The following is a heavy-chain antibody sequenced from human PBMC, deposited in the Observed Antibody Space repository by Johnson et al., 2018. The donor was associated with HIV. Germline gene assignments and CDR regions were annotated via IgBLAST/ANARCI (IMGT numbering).Heavy chain of an antibody. J-gene: IGHJ3*02. CDR1: GFTVSSNY. V-gene: IGHV3-53*01. CDR2: MSYDGNKK. D-gene: IGHD3-22*01. CDR3: ARDRRKYDDSSGYPDYDAFDI. Sequence: VQLVESGGGLIQPGGSLRLSCAASGFTVSSNYMSWVRQAPGKGLEWVAVMSYDGNKKYYADSVKGRFTISSENSTNTLYLQMNSLRAEDTALYYCARDRRKYDDSSGYPDYDAFDIWGQGTMVTVSS.